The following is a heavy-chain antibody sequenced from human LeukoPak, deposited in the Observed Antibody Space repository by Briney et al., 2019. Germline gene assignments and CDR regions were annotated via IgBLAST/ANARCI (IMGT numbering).Heavy chain of an antibody. J-gene: IGHJ4*02. V-gene: IGHV3-30*18. CDR3: AEDMWLSD. CDR1: GFTFSSYG. Sequence: PGRSLRLSCAASGFTFSSYGMHWVRQAPGKGLEWVAVISYDGSNKYYADSVKGRFTISRDNSKNTLYLQMNSLRAEDTAVYYCAEDMWLSDWGQGTLVTVSS. CDR2: ISYDGSNK. D-gene: IGHD5-12*01.